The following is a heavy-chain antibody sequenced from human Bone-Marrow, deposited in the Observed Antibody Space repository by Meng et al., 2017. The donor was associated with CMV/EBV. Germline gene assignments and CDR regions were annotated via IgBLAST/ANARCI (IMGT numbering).Heavy chain of an antibody. J-gene: IGHJ4*02. Sequence: ASVKVSCKASGYTFTGYYMHWVRQAPGQGLEWMGWINPNSGGTNYAQKFQGRVTMTRDTSTSTVYMELSSLRSEDTAVYYCARDPLIGGSGSYDYWGQGTLVTVSS. V-gene: IGHV1-2*02. CDR2: INPNSGGT. D-gene: IGHD3-10*01. CDR3: ARDPLIGGSGSYDY. CDR1: GYTFTGYY.